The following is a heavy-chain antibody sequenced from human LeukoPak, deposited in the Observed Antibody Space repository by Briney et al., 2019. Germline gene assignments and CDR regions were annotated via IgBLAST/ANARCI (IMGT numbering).Heavy chain of an antibody. CDR3: ARPSSTSRWYFDL. CDR1: GASISSYY. D-gene: IGHD2-2*01. V-gene: IGHV4-59*01. CDR2: ISYSGST. J-gene: IGHJ2*01. Sequence: PSETLSLTCTVSGASISSYYWSWIRQPPGKGLEWIAYISYSGSTNYNPSLKSRVTLSVDTSKNQFSLKLTSVTAADTAVYYCARPSSTSRWYFDLWGRGTLVTVSS.